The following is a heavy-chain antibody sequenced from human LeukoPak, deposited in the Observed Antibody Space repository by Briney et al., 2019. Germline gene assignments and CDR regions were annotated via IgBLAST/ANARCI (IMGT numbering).Heavy chain of an antibody. D-gene: IGHD3-10*01. J-gene: IGHJ6*02. CDR3: TKDKGGHGSRSYIWAGMDV. CDR2: ISWNSGNI. CDR1: GFSFEDYA. Sequence: GGSLRLCSAASGFSFEDYAMHWVRQAPGKGLEWVSGISWNSGNIGYADSVKGRFTISRDNAKNSLYLQMNSLRAEDTTLYYCTKDKGGHGSRSYIWAGMDVWGQGTTVTVSS. V-gene: IGHV3-9*01.